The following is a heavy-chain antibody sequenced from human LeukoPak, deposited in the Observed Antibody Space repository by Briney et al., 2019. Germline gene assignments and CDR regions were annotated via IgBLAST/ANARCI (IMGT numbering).Heavy chain of an antibody. J-gene: IGHJ4*02. CDR3: AKLLLWFGELLSTTHFDY. CDR2: ISGSGGST. CDR1: GGSFSGYY. D-gene: IGHD3-10*01. V-gene: IGHV3-23*01. Sequence: RPSETLSLTCAVYGGSFSGYYWSWIRQPPGKGLEWVSAISGSGGSTYYADSVKGRFTISRDNSKNTLYLQMNSLRAEDTAVYYCAKLLLWFGELLSTTHFDYWGQGTLVTVSS.